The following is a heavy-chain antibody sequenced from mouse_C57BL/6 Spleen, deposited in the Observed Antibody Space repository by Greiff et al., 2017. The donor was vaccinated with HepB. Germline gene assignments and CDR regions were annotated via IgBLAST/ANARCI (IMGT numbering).Heavy chain of an antibody. CDR2: IYPGDGDT. V-gene: IGHV1-80*01. CDR3: ARSIITTVVDWYFDV. Sequence: QVQLQQSGAELVKPGASVKISCKASGYAFSSYWMNWVKQRPGKGLEWIGQIYPGDGDTTYNGKFKGKATLTAAKSSSTAYMQLSSLTSEESAVYFCARSIITTVVDWYFDVWGTGTTVTVSS. D-gene: IGHD1-1*01. J-gene: IGHJ1*03. CDR1: GYAFSSYW.